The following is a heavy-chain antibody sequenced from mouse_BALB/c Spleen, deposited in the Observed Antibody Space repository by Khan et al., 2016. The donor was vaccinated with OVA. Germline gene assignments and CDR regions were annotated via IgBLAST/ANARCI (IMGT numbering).Heavy chain of an antibody. CDR1: GFSLTTYG. J-gene: IGHJ3*01. D-gene: IGHD2-12*01. Sequence: QVQLKQSGPGLVQPSQSLSITCTVSGFSLTTYGIHWVRQSPGKGLEWLGVIWSGGTTDYNAPFISRLSFSKDNSKSQVFFKMNSLQADDTAIYYLARNSYRYNFTYWGQGTLVTVSA. CDR2: IWSGGTT. CDR3: ARNSYRYNFTY. V-gene: IGHV2-2*01.